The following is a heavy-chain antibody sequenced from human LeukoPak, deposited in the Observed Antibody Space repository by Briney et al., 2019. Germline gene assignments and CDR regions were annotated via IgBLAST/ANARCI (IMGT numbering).Heavy chain of an antibody. CDR2: IKSKTDGGTI. D-gene: IGHD5-12*01. V-gene: IGHV3-15*01. J-gene: IGHJ6*02. Sequence: PGGSLRLSCAASGFIFSNAWMSWVRQAPGKGLEWVGRIKSKTDGGTIDYAVPVKGRFTISRDDSKNTLYMQMNSLKTEDTAVYYCTTEGDIVATWGVYYGMDIWGQGTTVTVSS. CDR3: TTEGDIVATWGVYYGMDI. CDR1: GFIFSNAW.